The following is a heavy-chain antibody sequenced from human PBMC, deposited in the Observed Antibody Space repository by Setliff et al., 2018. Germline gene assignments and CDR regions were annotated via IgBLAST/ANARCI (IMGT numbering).Heavy chain of an antibody. CDR3: ARGVVRGVIRFDY. V-gene: IGHV4-34*01. J-gene: IGHJ4*02. D-gene: IGHD3-10*01. CDR2: INHSGST. CDR1: GGSFSGYY. Sequence: SETLSLTCAVYGGSFSGYYWSWIRQPPGKGLEWIGEINHSGSTNYNPSLKSRVTISVDTSKNQFSLKLSSVTAADTAVYYCARGVVRGVIRFDYWGQGTLVTSPQ.